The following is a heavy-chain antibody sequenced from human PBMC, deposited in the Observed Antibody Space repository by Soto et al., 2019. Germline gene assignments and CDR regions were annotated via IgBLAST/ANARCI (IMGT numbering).Heavy chain of an antibody. V-gene: IGHV1-69*13. J-gene: IGHJ3*02. CDR1: GGSFSSYA. CDR2: IMPIFGTA. CDR3: ARDPRVTVTTDDAFDI. Sequence: GASGKVSCKASGGSFSSYAISWVRQAPGQGLEWMGGIMPIFGTANYAQKFQGGVTITADESTSTAYMELSSLRSEDTAVYYCARDPRVTVTTDDAFDIWGQGTMVTV. D-gene: IGHD4-17*01.